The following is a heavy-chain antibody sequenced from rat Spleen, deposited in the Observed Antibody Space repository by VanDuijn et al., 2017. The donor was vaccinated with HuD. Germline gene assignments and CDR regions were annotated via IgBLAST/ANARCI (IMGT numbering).Heavy chain of an antibody. Sequence: EVQLVESGGDLVEPGRSLKLSCAASGFTFSDYYMAWVRQAPKKGLEWVASISFEGSSTYYGDSVKGRFTISRDNAKSTLYLQMDSLRSEDTATYYCTTDLLPGPHYYVMDAWGQGASVTVSS. CDR1: GFTFSDYY. V-gene: IGHV5-20*01. D-gene: IGHD1-4*01. J-gene: IGHJ4*01. CDR3: TTDLLPGPHYYVMDA. CDR2: ISFEGSST.